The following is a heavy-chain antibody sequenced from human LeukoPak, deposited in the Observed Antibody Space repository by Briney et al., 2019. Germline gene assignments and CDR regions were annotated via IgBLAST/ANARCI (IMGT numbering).Heavy chain of an antibody. CDR3: ARPAPYYYGSGSYYNRRYDY. D-gene: IGHD3-10*01. Sequence: SETLSLTCTVSGGSVSTYYWSWIRQPPGKGLEWIGYIHYTRNTNYNPSLKSRVTISVDTSKNQFSLKLSSVTAADTAVYYCARPAPYYYGSGSYYNRRYDYWGQGTLVTVSS. J-gene: IGHJ4*02. V-gene: IGHV4-59*02. CDR1: GGSVSTYY. CDR2: IHYTRNT.